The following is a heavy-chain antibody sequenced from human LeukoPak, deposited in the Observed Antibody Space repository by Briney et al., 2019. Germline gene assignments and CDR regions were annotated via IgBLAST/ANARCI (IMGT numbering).Heavy chain of an antibody. Sequence: GGSLRLSCAASGFTFSSYSMNWVRQAPGKGLEWVSSISSSSSYIYYADSVKGRFTISRYNAKNSLYLQMNSLRAEDTAVYYCASSSSWDDVAANDYWGQGTLVTVSS. CDR1: GFTFSSYS. CDR3: ASSSSWDDVAANDY. J-gene: IGHJ4*02. V-gene: IGHV3-21*01. CDR2: ISSSSSYI. D-gene: IGHD6-13*01.